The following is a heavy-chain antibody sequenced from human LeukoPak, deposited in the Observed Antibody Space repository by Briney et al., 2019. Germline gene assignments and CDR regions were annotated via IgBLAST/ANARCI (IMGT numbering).Heavy chain of an antibody. J-gene: IGHJ5*02. V-gene: IGHV1-69*10. CDR1: GYTFTCYY. CDR3: ARGLKRNWFDP. CDR2: IIPILGIA. Sequence: SVKVSCKASGYTFTCYYMHGVGQAPGQGREWMGWIIPILGIANYAQQFPGRVTITADKSTSTAYMELSSLRSEDTAVYYCARGLKRNWFDPWGQGTLVTVSS.